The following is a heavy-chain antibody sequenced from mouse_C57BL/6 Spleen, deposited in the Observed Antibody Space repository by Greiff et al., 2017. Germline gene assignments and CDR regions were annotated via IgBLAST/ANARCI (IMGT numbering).Heavy chain of an antibody. J-gene: IGHJ4*01. V-gene: IGHV1-82*01. CDR3: ARRVYAMDY. CDR2: IYPGDGDT. CDR1: GYAFSSSW. Sequence: VQLQQSGPELVKPGASVKISCKASGYAFSSSWMNWVKQRPGQGLEWIGRIYPGDGDTNYNGKFKGKATLTADKSSSTAYMQLSSLTSEDSAVYFCARRVYAMDYWGQGTSVTVSS.